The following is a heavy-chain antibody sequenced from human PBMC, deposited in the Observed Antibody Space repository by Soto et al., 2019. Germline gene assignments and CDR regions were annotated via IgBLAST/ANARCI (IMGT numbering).Heavy chain of an antibody. V-gene: IGHV3-53*02. Sequence: EVQLVETGGGLIQPGGSLRLSCAASGFTVSNNYMSWVRQAPGTGLEWVSLIYSGGSTYYADSVKGRFTISRDNSKNTLYLQMNSLRAGDTAVYYCATYSSLDYWGQGTRVTVSS. CDR1: GFTVSNNY. D-gene: IGHD6-13*01. J-gene: IGHJ4*02. CDR2: IYSGGST. CDR3: ATYSSLDY.